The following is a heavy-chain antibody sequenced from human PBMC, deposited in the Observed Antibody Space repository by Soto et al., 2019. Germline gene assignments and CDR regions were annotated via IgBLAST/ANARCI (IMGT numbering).Heavy chain of an antibody. J-gene: IGHJ4*02. CDR1: GFTFSSYA. CDR2: ISGSGGST. V-gene: IGHV3-23*01. Sequence: PGGSLILSCAASGFTFSSYAVSWVRQAPGKGLEWVSAISGSGGSTYYADSVKGRFTISRDNSKNTLYLQMNSLRAEDTAVYYCAKARSLYDFWSGFDFDYWGQGTLVTVSS. CDR3: AKARSLYDFWSGFDFDY. D-gene: IGHD3-3*01.